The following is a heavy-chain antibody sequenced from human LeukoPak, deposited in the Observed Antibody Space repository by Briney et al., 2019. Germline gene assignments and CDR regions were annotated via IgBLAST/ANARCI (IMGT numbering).Heavy chain of an antibody. CDR2: IQTSGST. V-gene: IGHV4-4*09. D-gene: IGHD5-18*01. CDR3: ARRVSSTAVRPNIYQYMDV. Sequence: SETLSLTCTVSGDSISGYSWSWIRQSPEKGLEWIGLIQTSGSTKYKPSLKSRVTISVDTSKNQLSLKVSSVTAADTAVYYCARRVSSTAVRPNIYQYMDVWGKGTMVTVSS. J-gene: IGHJ6*03. CDR1: GDSISGYS.